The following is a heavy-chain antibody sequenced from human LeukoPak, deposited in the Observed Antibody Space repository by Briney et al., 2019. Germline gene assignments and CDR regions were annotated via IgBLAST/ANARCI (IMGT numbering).Heavy chain of an antibody. D-gene: IGHD2-15*01. CDR3: ARDRGRSARGYYYGMDV. J-gene: IGHJ6*02. CDR2: IKIKIDGGTT. Sequence: GGSLRLSCAASGFTFSHAWMIWVRQAPGKGLEWVGRIKIKIDGGTTVYAAPVKGRFTISRDDSKNTMYLQMNSLKTEDTAVYYCARDRGRSARGYYYGMDVWGQGTAVAVSS. V-gene: IGHV3-15*01. CDR1: GFTFSHAW.